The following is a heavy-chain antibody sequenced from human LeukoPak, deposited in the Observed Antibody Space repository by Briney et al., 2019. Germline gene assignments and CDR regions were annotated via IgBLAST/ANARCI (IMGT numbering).Heavy chain of an antibody. J-gene: IGHJ4*02. CDR3: TTGNPVLLWFGFDY. D-gene: IGHD3-10*01. Sequence: GGSLRLSCAASGFTFSNAWMSWVRQAPGKGLEWVGRIKSKTDGGTTDYAAPVKGRFTISRDDSKNTLYLQMNSLKTEDTAVYYCTTGNPVLLWFGFDYWGQGTLVTVSS. CDR2: IKSKTDGGTT. CDR1: GFTFSNAW. V-gene: IGHV3-15*01.